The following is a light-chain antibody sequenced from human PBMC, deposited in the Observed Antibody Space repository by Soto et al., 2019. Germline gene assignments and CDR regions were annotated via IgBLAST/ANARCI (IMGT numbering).Light chain of an antibody. CDR3: QHYASSPLT. J-gene: IGKJ4*01. CDR2: GAS. Sequence: IVLTQSPGTLSLSPGERATLSCRASQSVSSSYLAWYQQKPGQAPRLLIYGASRRATGIPDRFTGSASGTDFTLTISRLEPEDFAVYFCQHYASSPLTFGGGTKVESK. V-gene: IGKV3-20*01. CDR1: QSVSSSY.